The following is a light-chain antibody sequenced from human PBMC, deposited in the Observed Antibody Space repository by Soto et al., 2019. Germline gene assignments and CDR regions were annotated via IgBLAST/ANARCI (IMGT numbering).Light chain of an antibody. CDR1: QGIGDT. J-gene: IGKJ5*01. CDR3: QQRYNWPIT. CDR2: ADS. V-gene: IGKV3D-11*01. Sequence: EVVMRQSPATLSVSPGERPNLSCRASQGIGDTLAWYQHKPGQTPRLLIYADSNRATGIPARFSGSGSGTDFTLTISSLEPEDFSVYYCQQRYNWPITFGQGTRLEIK.